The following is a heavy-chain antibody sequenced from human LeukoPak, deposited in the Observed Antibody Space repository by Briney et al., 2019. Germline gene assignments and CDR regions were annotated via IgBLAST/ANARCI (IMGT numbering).Heavy chain of an antibody. D-gene: IGHD6-25*01. CDR1: GGSISSYY. V-gene: IGHV4-4*07. CDR2: FYTSEST. CDR3: ARDSGYFDL. Sequence: ASETLSLTCTVSGGSISSYYWNWIRQPAGKGLEWIGRFYTSESTNYNPSLQSRVTMSVDTSNNHFSLKLSSVTAADTAVYYCARDSGYFDLWGRGTLVTVSS. J-gene: IGHJ2*01.